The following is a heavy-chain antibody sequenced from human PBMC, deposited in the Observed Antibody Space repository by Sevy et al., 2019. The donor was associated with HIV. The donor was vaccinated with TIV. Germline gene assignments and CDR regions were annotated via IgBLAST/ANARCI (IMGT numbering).Heavy chain of an antibody. V-gene: IGHV1-2*06. D-gene: IGHD3-16*01. CDR2: IKPNTGGT. Sequence: ASVKVSCKASGYTFTGSYIHWVRQAPGQGLEWMGRIKPNTGGTDYAQRFQGRITLTRDKSISTAYMELSSLRSDDTAVYYCARGSGQGGGYYYYYFGLDVWGQGTTVTVSS. CDR1: GYTFTGSY. CDR3: ARGSGQGGGYYYYYFGLDV. J-gene: IGHJ6*02.